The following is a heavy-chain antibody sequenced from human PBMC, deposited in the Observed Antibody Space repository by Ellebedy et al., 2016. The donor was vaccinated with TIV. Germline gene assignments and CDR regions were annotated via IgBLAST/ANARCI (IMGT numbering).Heavy chain of an antibody. J-gene: IGHJ6*03. CDR1: GYTFTSYG. CDR3: ARYTDCSSTSCYNYYYMDV. V-gene: IGHV1-69*13. CDR2: IIPIFGTA. Sequence: SVKVSXXASGYTFTSYGISWVRQAPGQGLEWMGGIIPIFGTANYAQKFQGRVTITADESTSTAYMELSSLRSEDTAVYYCARYTDCSSTSCYNYYYMDVWGKGTTVTVSS. D-gene: IGHD2-2*02.